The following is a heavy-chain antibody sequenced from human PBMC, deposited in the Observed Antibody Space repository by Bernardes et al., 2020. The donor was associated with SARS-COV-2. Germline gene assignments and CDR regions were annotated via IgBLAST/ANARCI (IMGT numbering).Heavy chain of an antibody. CDR2: INVDGRTT. CDR1: EFSLSSYW. V-gene: IGHV3-74*01. Sequence: LRLSFVGSEFSLSSYWMPWVRQAPGTGPVWISRINVDGRTTHYADSVKGRFTISRDNAKNALYLHMNSLRAEDTAVYYCTRVLDGRAGAFDIWGQGTMVTVSS. J-gene: IGHJ3*02. CDR3: TRVLDGRAGAFDI. D-gene: IGHD2-15*01.